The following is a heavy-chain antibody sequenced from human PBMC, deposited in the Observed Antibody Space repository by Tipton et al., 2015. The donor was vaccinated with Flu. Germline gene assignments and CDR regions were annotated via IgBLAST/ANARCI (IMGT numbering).Heavy chain of an antibody. V-gene: IGHV4-34*01. J-gene: IGHJ4*02. CDR1: GGSFSGYY. D-gene: IGHD2-15*01. CDR3: ARGPSRLRRFDY. Sequence: TLSLTCAVYGGSFSGYYWSWIRQPPGKGLEWIGEISHSGSTNYNPSLKGRVTISVDTSKNQFSLKLSSVTAADTAVYYCARGPSRLRRFDYWGQGTLVTVSS. CDR2: ISHSGST.